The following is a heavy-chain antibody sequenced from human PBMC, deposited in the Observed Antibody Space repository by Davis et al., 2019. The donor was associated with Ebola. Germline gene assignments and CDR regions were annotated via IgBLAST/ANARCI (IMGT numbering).Heavy chain of an antibody. V-gene: IGHV2-5*02. J-gene: IGHJ4*02. Sequence: SGPTLVKPTQTLTLTCTFSGFSLSTSGVGVGWIRQPPGKALEWLTLIYWDDDKRYSPSLESRLSITKDSSKNQVVLTMTNMDPVDTATYYCARSGRTDSLIDFWGQGTLVTVSS. CDR1: GFSLSTSGVG. CDR2: IYWDDDK. CDR3: ARSGRTDSLIDF. D-gene: IGHD1-1*01.